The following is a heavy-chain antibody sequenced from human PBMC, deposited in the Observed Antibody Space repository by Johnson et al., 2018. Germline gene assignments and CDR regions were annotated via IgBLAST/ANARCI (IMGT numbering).Heavy chain of an antibody. J-gene: IGHJ3*02. CDR2: ISSSGSTI. CDR3: AREDCSGWTDAFDI. Sequence: QVQLVQSGGGLVKPGGSLRLSCAASGFTFSDYYMSWIRQAPGKGLEWVSYISSSGSTIYYADSVKGRFTISRDNAKNSLYLQMNSLRAEDTAVYYWAREDCSGWTDAFDIWGQGTMVTVSS. CDR1: GFTFSDYY. D-gene: IGHD2-15*01. V-gene: IGHV3-11*04.